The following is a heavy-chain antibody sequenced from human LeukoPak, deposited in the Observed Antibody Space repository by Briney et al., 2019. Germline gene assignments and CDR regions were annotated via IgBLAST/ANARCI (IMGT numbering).Heavy chain of an antibody. CDR1: GYRFSNNW. J-gene: IGHJ3*01. D-gene: IGHD2-21*01. V-gene: IGHV3-7*01. CDR3: ARDRVGDSDAFDV. CDR2: IKQDGSEK. Sequence: GESLRLSCAASGYRFSNNWMSWVRQAPGKGLEWVANIKQDGSEKYYVDSVKGRFTISRDNAKSSLYLQMCSLRAEDTAIYFCARDRVGDSDAFDVWGQGTVVTVS.